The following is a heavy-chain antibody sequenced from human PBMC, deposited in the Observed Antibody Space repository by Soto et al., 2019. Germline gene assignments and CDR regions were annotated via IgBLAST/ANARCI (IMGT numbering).Heavy chain of an antibody. CDR1: GGSISSYY. Sequence: PSETLSLTCTASGGSISSYYWSWIRQPPGKGLEWIGYIYYSGSTNYNPSLKSRVTISVDTSKNQFSLKLSSVTAADTAVYYCARGGSDRAVVFWRGYRDKSGFDYWGQGTLVTVSS. V-gene: IGHV4-59*01. CDR3: ARGGSDRAVVFWRGYRDKSGFDY. D-gene: IGHD3-3*01. CDR2: IYYSGST. J-gene: IGHJ4*02.